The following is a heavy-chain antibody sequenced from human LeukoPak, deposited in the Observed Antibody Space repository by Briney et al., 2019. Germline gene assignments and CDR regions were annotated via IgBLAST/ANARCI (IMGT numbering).Heavy chain of an antibody. Sequence: GGSLRLPCAASGFTFSSYGMHWVRQAPGKGLEWVAVISYDGSNKYYADSVKGRFTISRDNSKNTLYLQMSSLRAEDTAVYYCAKELGDWGQGTLVTVSS. D-gene: IGHD3-10*01. CDR1: GFTFSSYG. V-gene: IGHV3-30*18. J-gene: IGHJ4*02. CDR3: AKELGD. CDR2: ISYDGSNK.